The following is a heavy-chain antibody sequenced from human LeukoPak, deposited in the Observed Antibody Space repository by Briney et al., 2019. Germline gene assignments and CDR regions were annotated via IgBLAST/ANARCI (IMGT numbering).Heavy chain of an antibody. J-gene: IGHJ4*02. CDR2: ISAYNGNT. V-gene: IGHV1-18*01. CDR1: GYTFTSYG. D-gene: IGHD3-22*01. Sequence: ASVKVSCKASGYTFTSYGISWVRQAPGQGLEWMGWISAYNGNTNYAQKLQGRVTMTTDTSTSTAYMELRSLRSDDTAVYYCARDRVLPKLAVLADYYDSRWVFDYWGQGTLVTVSS. CDR3: ARDRVLPKLAVLADYYDSRWVFDY.